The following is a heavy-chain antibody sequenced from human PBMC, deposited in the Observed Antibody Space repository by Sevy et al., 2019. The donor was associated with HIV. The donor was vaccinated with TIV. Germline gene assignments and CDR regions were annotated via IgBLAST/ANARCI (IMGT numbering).Heavy chain of an antibody. CDR1: GFTFSSYG. V-gene: IGHV3-23*01. J-gene: IGHJ5*02. Sequence: GGSLRLSCEASGFTFSSYGMTWVRQAPGKGLEWVSSLRDSGGTTNYADSVKGRFTISRDNSKNTLYLQVNSLRAEDTATYYCAKVDWSGAGSYKWVDPWGQGTLVTVSS. D-gene: IGHD3-3*01. CDR2: LRDSGGTT. CDR3: AKVDWSGAGSYKWVDP.